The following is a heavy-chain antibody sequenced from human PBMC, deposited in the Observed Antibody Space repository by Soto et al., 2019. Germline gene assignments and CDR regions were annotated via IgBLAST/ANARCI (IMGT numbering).Heavy chain of an antibody. D-gene: IGHD5-18*01. CDR3: ATTHERYSWGYAEHY. Sequence: QVQLQESGPGLVKPSQTLSLTCTVSGGSISSGDYYWSWIRQPPGKGLEWIGYINYSGSTYYNPYRNLRVTPSDATSNHQFYLKLRAVTAADSAVYYRATTHERYSWGYAEHYLGQGTQVTFSS. V-gene: IGHV4-30-4*01. CDR1: GGSISSGDYY. CDR2: INYSGST. J-gene: IGHJ4*02.